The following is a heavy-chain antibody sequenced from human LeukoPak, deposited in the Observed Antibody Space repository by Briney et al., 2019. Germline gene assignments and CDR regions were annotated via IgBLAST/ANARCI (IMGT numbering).Heavy chain of an antibody. V-gene: IGHV1-2*04. J-gene: IGHJ4*02. CDR1: GYTFTGYY. CDR3: ARVSLIYGSGSYYQSPLAY. D-gene: IGHD3-10*01. Sequence: GASVKVSCKASGYTFTGYYMHWVRQAPGQGLEWMGRINPNSGVTNYAQKFQGWVTMTRDTSINTAYMELNRLKSDDTAVYYCARVSLIYGSGSYYQSPLAYWGQGTLVTVSS. CDR2: INPNSGVT.